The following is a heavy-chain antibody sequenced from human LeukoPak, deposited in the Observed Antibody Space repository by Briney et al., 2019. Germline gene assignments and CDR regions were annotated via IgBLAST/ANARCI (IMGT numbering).Heavy chain of an antibody. D-gene: IGHD2-2*01. J-gene: IGHJ4*02. CDR2: IYYSGST. Sequence: SQTLSLTCTVSGGSISSGDYYWSWIRQPPGKGLEWIGYIYYSGSTYYNPSLKSRVTISVDTSKNQFSLKLSSVTAADTAVYYCARVIPGPYFQLLPSGGFDYWGQGTLVTVSS. CDR3: ARVIPGPYFQLLPSGGFDY. CDR1: GGSISSGDYY. V-gene: IGHV4-30-4*01.